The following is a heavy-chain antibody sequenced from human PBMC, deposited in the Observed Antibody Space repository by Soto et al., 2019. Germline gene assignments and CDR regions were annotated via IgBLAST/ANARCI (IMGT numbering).Heavy chain of an antibody. CDR1: GGSISSYY. CDR2: IYYSGST. CDR3: ATFSWVGATTGAFDI. Sequence: SETLSLTCTVSGGSISSYYWRWIRQPPGKGLEWIGYIYYSGSTNYNPSLKSRVTISVDTSKNQFSLKLSSVTAADTAVYYCATFSWVGATTGAFDIWGQGTMVTVSS. D-gene: IGHD1-26*01. V-gene: IGHV4-59*01. J-gene: IGHJ3*02.